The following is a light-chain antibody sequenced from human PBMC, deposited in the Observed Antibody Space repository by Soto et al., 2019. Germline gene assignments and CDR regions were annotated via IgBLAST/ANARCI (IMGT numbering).Light chain of an antibody. V-gene: IGKV3-20*01. Sequence: EIVLTQSPGTLSLSPGERATLSCRASQNVSSSYLAWYQQKPGQAPRPLIYGASSRATGIPDRFSGSGSGTDFTLAISRLEPEDFAVYYCQQYGSSPPITFGQATRLDI. CDR2: GAS. CDR3: QQYGSSPPIT. J-gene: IGKJ5*01. CDR1: QNVSSSY.